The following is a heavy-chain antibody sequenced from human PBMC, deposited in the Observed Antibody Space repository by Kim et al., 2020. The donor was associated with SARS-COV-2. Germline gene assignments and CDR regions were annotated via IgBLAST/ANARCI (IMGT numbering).Heavy chain of an antibody. J-gene: IGHJ3*02. Sequence: GGSLRLSCAASGFAFSSYEMNWVRQAPGKGLEWVSYISSSGSTIYYADSVKGRFTISRDNAKNSLYLQMNSLRAEDKAVYYCARDGGYSSSWYGGVDAFDIWGQGTMVTVSS. CDR1: GFAFSSYE. CDR3: ARDGGYSSSWYGGVDAFDI. CDR2: ISSSGSTI. D-gene: IGHD6-13*01. V-gene: IGHV3-48*03.